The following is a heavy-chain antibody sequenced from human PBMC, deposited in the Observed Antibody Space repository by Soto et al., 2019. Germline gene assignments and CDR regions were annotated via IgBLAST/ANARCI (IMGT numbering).Heavy chain of an antibody. J-gene: IGHJ4*02. D-gene: IGHD1-7*01. Sequence: SGPTLVNPTQTLTLTCTFSGFSLSTSGMCVSWIRQPPGKALEWLARIDWDDDKYYSTSLKTRLTISKDTSKNQVVLTMTDMDPVDTATYYCPRIRQYNWNYDIDYWGQGTLVTVSS. CDR1: GFSLSTSGMC. CDR3: PRIRQYNWNYDIDY. CDR2: IDWDDDK. V-gene: IGHV2-70*11.